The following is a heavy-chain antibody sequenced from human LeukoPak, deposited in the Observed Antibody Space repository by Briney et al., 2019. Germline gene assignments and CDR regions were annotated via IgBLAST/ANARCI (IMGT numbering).Heavy chain of an antibody. V-gene: IGHV4-4*07. J-gene: IGHJ4*02. Sequence: SETLSLTCTVSGGSISGYYWSWIRQPAGKGLEWIGRIDPTGYTNYNPSLKSRLIVSVDTSKNQFSLKLTSVTAADTAVYYCARQTGSGLFILPGGQGTLVTVSS. CDR2: IDPTGYT. D-gene: IGHD3/OR15-3a*01. CDR1: GGSISGYY. CDR3: ARQTGSGLFILP.